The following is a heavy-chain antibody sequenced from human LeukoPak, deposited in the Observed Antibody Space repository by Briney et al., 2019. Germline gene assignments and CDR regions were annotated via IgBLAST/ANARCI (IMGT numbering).Heavy chain of an antibody. D-gene: IGHD3-10*01. Sequence: SETLSLTCTVSGGSISSRSYSWGWIRQPPGKGLEWIGTIYYSGSTYYNLSLKSRVTISKDTSKNQFSLKLSSLTAADTAVYYCARLKGLLWFGEPFDYWGQGTLVTVSS. CDR1: GGSISSRSYS. CDR3: ARLKGLLWFGEPFDY. CDR2: IYYSGST. J-gene: IGHJ4*02. V-gene: IGHV4-39*01.